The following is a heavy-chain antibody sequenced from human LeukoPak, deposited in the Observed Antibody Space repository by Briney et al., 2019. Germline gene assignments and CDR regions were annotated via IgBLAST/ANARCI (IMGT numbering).Heavy chain of an antibody. V-gene: IGHV3-53*01. D-gene: IGHD3-22*01. CDR3: ARPYDSSGHHYYYGMDV. Sequence: PGGSLRLSCAASGFTFSSNYMSWVRQAPGKGLEWVSVIYSGGSTYYADSVKGRFTISRDNSKNTLYLQINSLRAEDTAVYYCARPYDSSGHHYYYGMDVWGQGTTVTVSS. CDR1: GFTFSSNY. CDR2: IYSGGST. J-gene: IGHJ6*02.